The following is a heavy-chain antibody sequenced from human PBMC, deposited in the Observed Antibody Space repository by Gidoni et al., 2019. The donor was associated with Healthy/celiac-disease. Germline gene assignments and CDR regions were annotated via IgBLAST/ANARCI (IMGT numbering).Heavy chain of an antibody. D-gene: IGHD3-10*01. Sequence: EVHLWGSGGGLLQPGGSRSLACAAPGLSFSSYDMHWVRQATGKGLEWVSAIGTAGDTYYPGSVKGRFTISGENAKNSLYLQMNSLRAGDTAVYYCARGDYGSGSFYFDYWGQGTLVTVSS. V-gene: IGHV3-13*04. CDR2: IGTAGDT. CDR3: ARGDYGSGSFYFDY. CDR1: GLSFSSYD. J-gene: IGHJ4*02.